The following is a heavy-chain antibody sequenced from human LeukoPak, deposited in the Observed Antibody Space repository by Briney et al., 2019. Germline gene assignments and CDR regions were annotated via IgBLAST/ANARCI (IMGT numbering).Heavy chain of an antibody. J-gene: IGHJ5*02. D-gene: IGHD3-22*01. CDR2: INPNSGGT. CDR3: ARGGPYYYDSRGVNRFDP. Sequence: GASVKVSCKASGYTFTGYYMHWVRQAPGQGLEWMGWINPNSGGTNYAQKFQGRVTMTRDTSISTAYMELSRLRSDDTAVYYCARGGPYYYDSRGVNRFDPWGQGTLVTVSS. V-gene: IGHV1-2*02. CDR1: GYTFTGYY.